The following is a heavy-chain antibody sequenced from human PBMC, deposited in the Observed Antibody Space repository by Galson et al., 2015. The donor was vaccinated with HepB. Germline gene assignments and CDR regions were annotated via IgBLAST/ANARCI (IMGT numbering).Heavy chain of an antibody. V-gene: IGHV3-11*01. CDR3: ARHHCTSSSCYFDY. D-gene: IGHD2-2*01. CDR2: ISSCGATT. J-gene: IGHJ4*02. Sequence: SLRLSCAASGFTFSDHYMSWIRQAPGKGLEWLSYISSCGATTDYADSVRGGFTISRDNARNSLFLHMNSLRADDTAVYYCARHHCTSSSCYFDYWGQGTLVTVSS. CDR1: GFTFSDHY.